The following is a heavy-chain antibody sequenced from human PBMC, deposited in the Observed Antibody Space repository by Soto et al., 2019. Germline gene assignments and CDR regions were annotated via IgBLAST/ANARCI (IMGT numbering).Heavy chain of an antibody. Sequence: GGSLRLSCAASGFTFSSYAMSWVRQTPGKGLEWVANIHQDGNEKYYMDSVKGRFTISRDNAKNSLYLQMTSLRAEDTAVYYCAGGNALDVWGQGTTVTVSS. V-gene: IGHV3-7*01. CDR1: GFTFSSYA. J-gene: IGHJ6*02. CDR2: IHQDGNEK. CDR3: AGGNALDV.